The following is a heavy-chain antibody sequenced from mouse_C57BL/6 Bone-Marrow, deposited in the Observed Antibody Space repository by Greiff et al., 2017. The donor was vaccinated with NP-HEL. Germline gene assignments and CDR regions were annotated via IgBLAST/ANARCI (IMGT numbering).Heavy chain of an antibody. CDR2: ISSGGSYT. V-gene: IGHV5-6*01. J-gene: IGHJ3*01. CDR3: ASRYGYDVAWCAY. CDR1: GFTFSSYG. Sequence: EVQLEESGGDLVKPGGSLKLSCAASGFTFSSYGMSWVRQTPDKRLEWVGTISSGGSYTNYPDSVKGRFTISRDNAKNTLYLQMSRLTSEDTAVYYGASRYGYDVAWCAYWGQGTLVTVSA. D-gene: IGHD2-2*01.